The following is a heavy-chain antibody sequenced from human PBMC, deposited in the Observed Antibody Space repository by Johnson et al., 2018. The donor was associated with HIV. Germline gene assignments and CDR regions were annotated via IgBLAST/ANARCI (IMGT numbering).Heavy chain of an antibody. J-gene: IGHJ3*02. CDR3: ATGASSTWSLGALDI. Sequence: MLLVESGGGLVQPGGSLKVSCAASGFTFTDHYMDWVRQAPGKGLEWVGRTRNKAHSYTTEYAASVKGRFTISRDDSKNSLYLQMNSLKSEDTAVYYCATGASSTWSLGALDIWGQGTMVTVSS. CDR2: TRNKAHSYTT. CDR1: GFTFTDHY. V-gene: IGHV3-72*01. D-gene: IGHD6-13*01.